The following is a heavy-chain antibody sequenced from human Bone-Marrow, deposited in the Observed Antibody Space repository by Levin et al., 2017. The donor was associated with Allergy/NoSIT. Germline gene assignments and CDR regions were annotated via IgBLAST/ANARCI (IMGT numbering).Heavy chain of an antibody. V-gene: IGHV3-15*07. D-gene: IGHD4-11*01. CDR2: IKSKTDGETI. CDR1: GFTFSDAW. Sequence: KSGESLKISCEASGFTFSDAWMNWVRQAPGKGLEWVGRIKSKTDGETIDYSSPVKGRFTISRDDSKNTVYLQLNSLKTEDTAVYYCATPLTVDVHYHFGLDVWGQGTTVTVSS. J-gene: IGHJ6*02. CDR3: ATPLTVDVHYHFGLDV.